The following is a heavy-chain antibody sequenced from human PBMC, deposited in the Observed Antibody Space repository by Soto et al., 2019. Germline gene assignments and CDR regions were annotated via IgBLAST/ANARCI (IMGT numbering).Heavy chain of an antibody. J-gene: IGHJ4*02. D-gene: IGHD5-12*01. Sequence: PGGSLRLSCAASGVTFSSYAMGWVRQAPGKGLEWVSAISGSGGSTYYADSVKGRFTISRDNSKNTLYLQMNSLRAEDTAVYYCAKDLENLVATIQLFDYWGQGTLVTVSS. CDR1: GVTFSSYA. CDR2: ISGSGGST. V-gene: IGHV3-23*01. CDR3: AKDLENLVATIQLFDY.